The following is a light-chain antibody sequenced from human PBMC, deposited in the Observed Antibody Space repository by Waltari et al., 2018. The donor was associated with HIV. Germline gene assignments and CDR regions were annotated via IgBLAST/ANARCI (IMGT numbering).Light chain of an antibody. J-gene: IGLJ2*01. V-gene: IGLV2-14*03. CDR1: SSDVGGYNY. CDR2: DIM. CDR3: SSYTSSSTVV. Sequence: QSALTQPAAVSGSPGQSITISCTGTSSDVGGYNYVSWYQQHPGKAPKLMRYDIMKRPAVVSNRFSGPKSGNTASLTISGLQAEDEADYYCSSYTSSSTVVFGGGTKLTVL.